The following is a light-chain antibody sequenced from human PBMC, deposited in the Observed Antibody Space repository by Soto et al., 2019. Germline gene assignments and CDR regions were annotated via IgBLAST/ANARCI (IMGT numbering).Light chain of an antibody. CDR2: GAS. Sequence: ESVLTQSPGNLSLSPGERATLSCRASQSVCSSYLAWYQQKPGQAPRLLIYGASSRATGIPDRFSGSGSGTASTFTISRLEPQELAVYYCQQYGSSPRTFDQGTNVEIK. J-gene: IGKJ1*01. CDR1: QSVCSSY. CDR3: QQYGSSPRT. V-gene: IGKV3-20*01.